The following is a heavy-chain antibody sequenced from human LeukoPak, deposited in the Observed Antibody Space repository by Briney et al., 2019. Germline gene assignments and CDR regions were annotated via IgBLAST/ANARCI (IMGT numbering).Heavy chain of an antibody. D-gene: IGHD1-26*01. CDR1: GGSISSYY. V-gene: IGHV4-59*08. J-gene: IGHJ4*02. CDR2: IYYSGST. CDR3: ASYPVSGSYYDY. Sequence: SETLSLTCTVSGGSISSYYWSWIRQPPGKGLECIGYIYYSGSTNYNPSLKSRVTISVDTSKNQFSLKLSSVTAADTAVYYCASYPVSGSYYDYWGQGTLVTVSS.